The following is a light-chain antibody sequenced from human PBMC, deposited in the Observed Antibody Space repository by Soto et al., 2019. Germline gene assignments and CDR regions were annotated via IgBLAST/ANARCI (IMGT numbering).Light chain of an antibody. CDR2: TNN. CDR1: SSNIGSNT. J-gene: IGLJ1*01. Sequence: QSVLTQPPSASATPGQRVTISCSGSSSNIGSNTVNWYQQLPGTAPKLLIYTNNQRPSGVPDRFSGSKSGTSASLAISWLQSEDEADYYCAAWDDSLNGYVFGTGTKVTVL. V-gene: IGLV1-44*01. CDR3: AAWDDSLNGYV.